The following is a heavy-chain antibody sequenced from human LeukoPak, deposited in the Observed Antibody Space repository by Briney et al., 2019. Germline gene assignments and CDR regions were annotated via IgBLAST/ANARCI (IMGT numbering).Heavy chain of an antibody. Sequence: GASVKVSYKASGYTFTSYAMNWVRQAPGQGLEWMGWISAYNGNTNYAQKLQGRVTMTTDTSTNTAYMELRSLRSDDTAVYYCARGYYDSLIRYYFDYWGQGTLVTVSS. CDR1: GYTFTSYA. CDR2: ISAYNGNT. V-gene: IGHV1-18*01. J-gene: IGHJ4*02. D-gene: IGHD3-22*01. CDR3: ARGYYDSLIRYYFDY.